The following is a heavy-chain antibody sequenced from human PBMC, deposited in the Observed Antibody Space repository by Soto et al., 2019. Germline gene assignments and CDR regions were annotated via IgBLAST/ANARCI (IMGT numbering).Heavy chain of an antibody. Sequence: QVQVVQSGVEVRRPGSSVKVSCKASGDTFKNCVISWVRQAPGQGLEWMGGIIPLFGTTDFAQRFQGRLTSTTDESTTTAYVELSRLRSEDTATYYGAAELGFGKLSVVWGQGTTVIVSS. V-gene: IGHV1-69*01. J-gene: IGHJ6*02. CDR2: IIPLFGTT. CDR3: AAELGFGKLSVV. D-gene: IGHD3-10*01. CDR1: GDTFKNCV.